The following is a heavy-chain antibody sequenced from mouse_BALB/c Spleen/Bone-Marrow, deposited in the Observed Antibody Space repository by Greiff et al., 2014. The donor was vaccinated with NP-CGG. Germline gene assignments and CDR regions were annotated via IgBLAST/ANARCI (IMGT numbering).Heavy chain of an antibody. J-gene: IGHJ4*01. CDR2: ISYSGST. CDR3: ARGYYAMDY. Sequence: EVKLLESGPGLVKPSQSLSLTCTVTGYSITSDYAWNWIRQFPGNKLEWMGYISYSGSTSYNPSLKSRISITRDTSKNQFFLQLNSVTTEDTATYYCARGYYAMDYWGQGTSVTVSS. V-gene: IGHV3-2*02. CDR1: GYSITSDYA.